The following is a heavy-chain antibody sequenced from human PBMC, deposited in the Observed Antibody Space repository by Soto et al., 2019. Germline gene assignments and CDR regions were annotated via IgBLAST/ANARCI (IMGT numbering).Heavy chain of an antibody. CDR3: ARGGYYDNVWGKLSHYGLDV. V-gene: IGHV1-18*01. J-gene: IGHJ6*02. Sequence: QVQLVQSASEVMKPGASVKVSCKASGYTFIRYGITWVRQAPGQRLEWMGWISPYNDQTIYAQKLQGRVTMTAHTSTRTVYMQLRSLKSDDTAVYYCARGGYYDNVWGKLSHYGLDVWGQGTSVTVSS. CDR2: ISPYNDQT. D-gene: IGHD3-16*01. CDR1: GYTFIRYG.